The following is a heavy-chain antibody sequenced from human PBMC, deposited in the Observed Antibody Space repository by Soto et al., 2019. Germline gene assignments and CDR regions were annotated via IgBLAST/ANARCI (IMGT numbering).Heavy chain of an antibody. Sequence: SETLSLTCAVYGGSFSGYYWSWIRQPPGKGLEWIGEINHSGSTNYNPSLKSRVTISVDTSKNQFPLKLSSVTAADTAVYYCARAPYGSGVDYWGQGTLVTVSS. V-gene: IGHV4-34*01. J-gene: IGHJ4*02. CDR2: INHSGST. D-gene: IGHD3-10*01. CDR1: GGSFSGYY. CDR3: ARAPYGSGVDY.